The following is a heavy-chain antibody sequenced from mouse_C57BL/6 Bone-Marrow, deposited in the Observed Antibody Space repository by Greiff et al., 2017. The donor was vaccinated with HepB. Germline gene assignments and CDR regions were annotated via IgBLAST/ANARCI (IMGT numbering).Heavy chain of an antibody. D-gene: IGHD1-1*01. Sequence: EVQGVESGGGLVQPGGSMKLSCAASGFTFSDAWMDWVRQSPEKGLEWVAEIRNKANNHATYYAESVKGRFTISRDDSKSSVYLQMNSLRAEDTGIYYCTRPGTTVVSSEDFDVWGTGTTVTVSS. J-gene: IGHJ1*03. CDR2: IRNKANNHAT. V-gene: IGHV6-6*01. CDR3: TRPGTTVVSSEDFDV. CDR1: GFTFSDAW.